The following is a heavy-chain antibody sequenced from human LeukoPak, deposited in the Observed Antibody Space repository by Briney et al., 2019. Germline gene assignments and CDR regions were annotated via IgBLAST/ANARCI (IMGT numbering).Heavy chain of an antibody. D-gene: IGHD6-19*01. CDR1: GGSISSSSYY. V-gene: IGHV4-39*01. J-gene: IGHJ6*03. Sequence: SETLSLTCTVSGGSISSSSYYWGWIRQPPGKGLEWIGSIYYSGSTYYNPSLKSRVTISVDTSKNQFSLKLSSVTAADTAVYYCARQIPSWQWHHYYYYYYMDVWGKGTTVTVSS. CDR2: IYYSGST. CDR3: ARQIPSWQWHHYYYYYYMDV.